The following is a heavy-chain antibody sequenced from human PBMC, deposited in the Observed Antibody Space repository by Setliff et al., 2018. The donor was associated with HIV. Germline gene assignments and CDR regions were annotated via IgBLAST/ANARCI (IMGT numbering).Heavy chain of an antibody. D-gene: IGHD6-13*01. J-gene: IGHJ4*02. CDR2: IYPGDSDT. CDR3: ARSGTGYSSSWDVPDFDY. V-gene: IGHV5-51*01. CDR1: GYNFVDYS. Sequence: SGESLKISCQGSGYNFVDYSIAWVRQVPGKGLEWMGIIYPGDSDTRYSPSFHGQVTISADKSISTAYLQWSSLKASDTAMYYCARSGTGYSSSWDVPDFDYWGQGTLVTVSS.